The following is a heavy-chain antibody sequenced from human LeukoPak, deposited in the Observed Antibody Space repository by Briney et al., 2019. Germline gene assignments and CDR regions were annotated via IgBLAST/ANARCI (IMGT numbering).Heavy chain of an antibody. V-gene: IGHV3-53*01. CDR2: IYSGGST. CDR3: ARTYQLLYPGYLDY. D-gene: IGHD2-2*02. CDR1: GFTVSSNY. Sequence: GGSLRLSCAASGFTVSSNYMSWVRQAPGKGLEWVSVIYSGGSTYYADSVKGRFTISRDNSKNTLYLQMNSLRAEDTAVYYCARTYQLLYPGYLDYWGQGTLVTVSS. J-gene: IGHJ4*02.